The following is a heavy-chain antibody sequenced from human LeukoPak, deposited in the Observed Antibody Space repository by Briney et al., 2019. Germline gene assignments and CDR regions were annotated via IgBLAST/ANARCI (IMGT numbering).Heavy chain of an antibody. CDR2: INSDGSST. Sequence: GGSLRLSCAGSEFTFSGNWMDWVRQAPGKGLMWVSRINSDGSSTSYADSVKGRFTISRDNAKNTLYLQMNSLRAEDTAVYYSATPLYDFWSSYSPNDAFDIWGQGTMVTVSS. CDR1: EFTFSGNW. V-gene: IGHV3-74*01. D-gene: IGHD3-3*01. CDR3: ATPLYDFWSSYSPNDAFDI. J-gene: IGHJ3*02.